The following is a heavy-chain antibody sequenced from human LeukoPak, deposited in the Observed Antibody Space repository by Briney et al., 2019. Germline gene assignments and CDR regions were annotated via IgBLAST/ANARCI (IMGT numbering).Heavy chain of an antibody. J-gene: IGHJ4*02. D-gene: IGHD4-17*01. Sequence: GGSLRLSCAASGFTFSSYEMNWVRQAPGKGLEWVSYISSSGSTIYYADSVKGRFTISRDNAKNSLYLQMNSLRAEDTAVYYCARDSSLGRYGDYVIWGQGTPVTVSS. CDR2: ISSSGSTI. CDR1: GFTFSSYE. V-gene: IGHV3-48*03. CDR3: ARDSSLGRYGDYVI.